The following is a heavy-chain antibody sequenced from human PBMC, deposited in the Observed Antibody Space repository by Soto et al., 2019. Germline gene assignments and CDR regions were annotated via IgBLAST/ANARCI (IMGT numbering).Heavy chain of an antibody. V-gene: IGHV1-69*12. CDR2: IIPIFGTA. D-gene: IGHD6-19*01. J-gene: IGHJ4*02. CDR3: ARAPDRYSSGGFFDY. CDR1: GGNFSSYA. Sequence: QVQLVQSGAEVKKPGSSVKVSCKASGGNFSSYAISWVRQAPGQGLEWMGGIIPIFGTANYAQKFQGRVTSTADESTSTAYIELSSLRSEDTAVYYCARAPDRYSSGGFFDYWGQGTLVTVSS.